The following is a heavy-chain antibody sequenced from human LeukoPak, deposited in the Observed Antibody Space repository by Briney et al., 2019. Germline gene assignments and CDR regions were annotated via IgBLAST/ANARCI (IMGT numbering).Heavy chain of an antibody. CDR2: IYYSGST. CDR3: ARRYDTSGSPFNY. CDR1: GGSISGYH. J-gene: IGHJ4*02. D-gene: IGHD3-22*01. V-gene: IGHV4-59*01. Sequence: SETLSLTCTVSGGSISGYHWSWIRQPPGKGLEWIGDIYYSGSTNYNPSLTSRVTISVDTSKNQFSLKLTSVTAADTAVYYCARRYDTSGSPFNYWGQGTPVTVSS.